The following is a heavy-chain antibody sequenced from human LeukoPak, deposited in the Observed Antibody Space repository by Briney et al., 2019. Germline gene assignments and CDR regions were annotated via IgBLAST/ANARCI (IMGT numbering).Heavy chain of an antibody. CDR2: INPNSGGT. Sequence: ASVKVSCKASGYTFTGYYMHWVRQAPGQGLEWMGWINPNSGGTNYAQKFQGRVTMTRDTSISTAYMELSRLRSDDTAVYYCARVSGLGGSYGSGWYYFDYWGQGTLVTVSS. V-gene: IGHV1-2*02. CDR1: GYTFTGYY. D-gene: IGHD6-19*01. CDR3: ARVSGLGGSYGSGWYYFDY. J-gene: IGHJ4*02.